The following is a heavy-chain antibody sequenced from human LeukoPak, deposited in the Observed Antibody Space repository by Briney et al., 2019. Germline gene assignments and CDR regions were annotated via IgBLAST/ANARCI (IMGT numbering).Heavy chain of an antibody. CDR3: ARVYLPESGWHGEYAFDI. CDR2: ISYDGSNK. D-gene: IGHD6-19*01. J-gene: IGHJ3*02. CDR1: GFTFSSYA. Sequence: GGSLRLSCAASGFTFSSYAMHWVRQAPGKGLEWVAVISYDGSNKYYADSVKGRFTISRDNSKNTLYLQMNSLRAEDTAVYYCARVYLPESGWHGEYAFDIWGQGTMVTVSS. V-gene: IGHV3-30-3*01.